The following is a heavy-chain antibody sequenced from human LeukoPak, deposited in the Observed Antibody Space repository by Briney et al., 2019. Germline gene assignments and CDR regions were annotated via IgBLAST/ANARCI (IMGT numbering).Heavy chain of an antibody. CDR1: GFTVSSNY. CDR2: IFSGGST. D-gene: IGHD2-15*01. CDR3: ARENDMGYCSGGRCYKGYNAMDV. J-gene: IGHJ6*02. V-gene: IGHV3-53*01. Sequence: PGGSLRLSCAASGFTVSSNYMSWVRQAPGKGLEWVSVIFSGGSTYYADSVKGRFTISRDNSKNTLYLQMNSVRAEDTAVYYCARENDMGYCSGGRCYKGYNAMDVWGQGTTVTVSS.